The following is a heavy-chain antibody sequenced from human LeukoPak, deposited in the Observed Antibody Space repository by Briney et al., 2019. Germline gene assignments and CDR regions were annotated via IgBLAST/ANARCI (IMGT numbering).Heavy chain of an antibody. Sequence: SETLSLTCTVSGGSISSYYWSWIRQPPGKGLEWIGYIYYSGSTNYSPSLKSRVTISVDTSKNQFSLKLSSVTAADTAVYYCASSRLGRGASGWYFDLWGRGTLVTVSS. J-gene: IGHJ2*01. CDR3: ASSRLGRGASGWYFDL. D-gene: IGHD2-2*01. V-gene: IGHV4-59*01. CDR1: GGSISSYY. CDR2: IYYSGST.